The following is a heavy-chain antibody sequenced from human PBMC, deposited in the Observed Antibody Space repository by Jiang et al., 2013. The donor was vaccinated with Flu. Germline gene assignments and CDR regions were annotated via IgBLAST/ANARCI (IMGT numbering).Heavy chain of an antibody. CDR3: ARAERGYSGYDLYY. CDR1: KGSSYRHA. CDR2: IIPILGIA. Sequence: GAEVKKTGSSVRISCKAPKGSSYRHAITWLRQAPGQGFEWMGRIIPILGIANYAQKFQGRVTITADKSTSTAYMELSSLRSEDTAVYYCARAERGYSGYDLYYWGQGTLVTVSS. V-gene: IGHV1-69*04. D-gene: IGHD5-12*01. J-gene: IGHJ4*02.